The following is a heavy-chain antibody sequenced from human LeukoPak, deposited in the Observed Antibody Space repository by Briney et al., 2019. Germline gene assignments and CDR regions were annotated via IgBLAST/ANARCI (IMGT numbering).Heavy chain of an antibody. Sequence: GGSLRLSCTASGFTFSSSGLHWVRQAPDKGLEWVAFIHHDGSTKEYADSVRGRFTISRDNSKYTLYLQMDSLRREDTAVYYCSKEGVRCCHDDYWGRGTLVTVSS. J-gene: IGHJ4*02. CDR1: GFTFSSSG. CDR3: SKEGVRCCHDDY. CDR2: IHHDGSTK. D-gene: IGHD2-8*01. V-gene: IGHV3-30*02.